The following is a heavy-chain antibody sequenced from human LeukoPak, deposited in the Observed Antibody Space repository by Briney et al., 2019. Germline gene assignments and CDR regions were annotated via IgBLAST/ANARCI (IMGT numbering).Heavy chain of an antibody. D-gene: IGHD3-10*01. Sequence: PGGSLRLSCAAFGFTFSSYSMNWVRQAPGKGLEWVSSISSSSSYIYYADSVKGRFTISRDNSRDTLYLQMNSLSAEDTAVYYCAKERNYYGSGSSTDFDFWGQGTLVTVSS. CDR2: ISSSSSYI. CDR3: AKERNYYGSGSSTDFDF. V-gene: IGHV3-21*01. J-gene: IGHJ4*02. CDR1: GFTFSSYS.